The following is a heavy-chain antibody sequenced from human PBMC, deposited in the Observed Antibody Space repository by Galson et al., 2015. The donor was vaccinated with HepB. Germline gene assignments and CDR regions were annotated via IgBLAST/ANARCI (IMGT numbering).Heavy chain of an antibody. D-gene: IGHD2-21*01. V-gene: IGHV1-58*02. Sequence: SVKVSCKASGYTFTSSAMQWVRQARGQRLEWIGLIVVGSGNTDYAQKFQERVTITRDMSTSTAYMELNSLRAEDTAVYYCAKDVRAACCGVDCFMTRSSAFDIWGQGTMVTVSS. CDR2: IVVGSGNT. CDR3: AKDVRAACCGVDCFMTRSSAFDI. J-gene: IGHJ3*02. CDR1: GYTFTSSA.